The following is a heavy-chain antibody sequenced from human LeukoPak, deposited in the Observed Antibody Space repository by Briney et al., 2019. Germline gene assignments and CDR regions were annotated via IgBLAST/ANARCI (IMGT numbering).Heavy chain of an antibody. Sequence: GGSLRLSCAASGFTFNDYHMSWIRQAPGKGLEWVACISSDNTYTDYADSVKGRFTISRDNPKKSLYLQVNSLRDEDTAVYYCATSYFDSSGYLQYFDDWGQGTLVTASS. CDR2: ISSDNTYT. CDR3: ATSYFDSSGYLQYFDD. CDR1: GFTFNDYH. J-gene: IGHJ4*02. V-gene: IGHV3-11*06. D-gene: IGHD3-22*01.